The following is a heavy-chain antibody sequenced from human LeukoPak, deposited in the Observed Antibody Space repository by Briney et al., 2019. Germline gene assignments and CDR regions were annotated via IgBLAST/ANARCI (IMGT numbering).Heavy chain of an antibody. D-gene: IGHD1-7*01. CDR3: ARNWNYRPPMDV. V-gene: IGHV4-34*01. CDR1: GGSFSGYY. J-gene: IGHJ6*02. Sequence: SETLSLTCAVYGGSFSGYYWSWIRQPPGKGLEWIGEINHNGSTNYNPSLKSRVTISVDTPKNQFSLKLSSVTAADTAVYYCARNWNYRPPMDVWGQGTTVTVSS. CDR2: INHNGST.